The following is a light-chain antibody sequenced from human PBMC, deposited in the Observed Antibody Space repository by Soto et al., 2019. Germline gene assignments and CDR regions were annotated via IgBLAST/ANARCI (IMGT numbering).Light chain of an antibody. CDR3: SSHTISSAIQV. CDR1: SSDFVVYNY. CDR2: GVS. Sequence: QSALAQPSSLSGSPGQSITISCTGTSSDFVVYNYVSWYQQHPGKAPKLMIYGVSNRPSGVSNRFSGSKSGNTASLTISGLQADDEADYYCSSHTISSAIQVFGTGTKVTVL. J-gene: IGLJ1*01. V-gene: IGLV2-14*01.